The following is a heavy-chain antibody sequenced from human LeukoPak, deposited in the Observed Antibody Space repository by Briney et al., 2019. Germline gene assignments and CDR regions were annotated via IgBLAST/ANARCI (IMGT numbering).Heavy chain of an antibody. J-gene: IGHJ4*02. D-gene: IGHD4-17*01. V-gene: IGHV3-23*01. CDR3: AKEIRPNDY. Sequence: GGSLRLSCAAPGFTFRSHAMTWVRQAPGKGLEWVSAISISGDKTYYTDSVKGRFTISRDNSKNTVYLQMNSLRPDDTAVYYCAKEIRPNDYWGQGTLVTVSS. CDR1: GFTFRSHA. CDR2: ISISGDKT.